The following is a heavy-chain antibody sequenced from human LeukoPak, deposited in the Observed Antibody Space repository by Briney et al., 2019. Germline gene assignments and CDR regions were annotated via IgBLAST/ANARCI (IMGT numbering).Heavy chain of an antibody. CDR2: IIPIFGKA. CDR3: ARGWLAESTVVTPYNY. J-gene: IGHJ4*02. V-gene: IGHV1-69*13. CDR1: GYTFTSYA. Sequence: ASVKVSCKASGYTFTSYAISWVRQAPGQGLEWMGGIIPIFGKANYAQKFQGRVTITAVESMSTAYMELSSLRSEDTAVYYCARGWLAESTVVTPYNYWGQGTLVTVSS. D-gene: IGHD4-23*01.